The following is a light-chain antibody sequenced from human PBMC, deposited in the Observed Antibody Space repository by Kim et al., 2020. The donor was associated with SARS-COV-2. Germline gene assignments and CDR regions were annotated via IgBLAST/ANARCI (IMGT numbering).Light chain of an antibody. V-gene: IGKV1-39*01. CDR2: GAS. CDR1: QSISSY. J-gene: IGKJ2*03. CDR3: QQSYSTPYS. Sequence: SASVGDRVTITCRASQSISSYLNWYQQKPGKAPKLLIYGASSLQSGVPSRFSGSGSGTDFTLTISSLQPEDFATYYCQQSYSTPYSFGQGTKLEIK.